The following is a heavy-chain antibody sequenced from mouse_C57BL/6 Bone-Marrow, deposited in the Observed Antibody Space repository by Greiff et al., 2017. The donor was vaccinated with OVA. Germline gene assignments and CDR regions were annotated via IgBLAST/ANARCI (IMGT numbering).Heavy chain of an antibody. CDR2: ISTGGGT. J-gene: IGHJ2*01. V-gene: IGHV2-9-1*01. D-gene: IGHD2-2*01. Sequence: QVQLKESGPGLVAPSQSLSITCTVSGFSLTSYAISWVRQPPGKGLEWLGVISTGGGTNYNSALKSRLSISKDNSKSQVFLKMNSLQTDDTARYYCARNGERGRLRYYFDYWGQGTTLTVSS. CDR3: ARNGERGRLRYYFDY. CDR1: GFSLTSYA.